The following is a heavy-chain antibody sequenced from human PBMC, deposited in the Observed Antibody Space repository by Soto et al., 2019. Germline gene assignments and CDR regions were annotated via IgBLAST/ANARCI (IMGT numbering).Heavy chain of an antibody. J-gene: IGHJ4*02. D-gene: IGHD3-22*01. CDR1: GYTFTSYY. Sequence: QVQLVQSGAEVKKPGASVKVSCKASGYTFTSYYMHWVRQAPGQGLEWMGMLNPSGGNTNYAQNFQGRVTMTRDASTSTVYMELSSLRSEDTAVYYCALGDGYYAGDYWGQRTLVTVSS. CDR2: LNPSGGNT. V-gene: IGHV1-46*01. CDR3: ALGDGYYAGDY.